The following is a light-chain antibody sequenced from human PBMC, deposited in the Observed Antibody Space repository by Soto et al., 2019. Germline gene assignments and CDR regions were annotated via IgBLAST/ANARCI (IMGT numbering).Light chain of an antibody. CDR1: QAIRND. CDR2: AAS. Sequence: DIQMTQSPSSLSASVGDRVTITCRASQAIRNDLGWYQQKPAKAPKRLIYAASSLQSGVPSRFSGSGSGTDFTLTISSLQPEDFATYYCQQSYSTPPFTFGPGTKVDIK. J-gene: IGKJ3*01. CDR3: QQSYSTPPFT. V-gene: IGKV1-39*01.